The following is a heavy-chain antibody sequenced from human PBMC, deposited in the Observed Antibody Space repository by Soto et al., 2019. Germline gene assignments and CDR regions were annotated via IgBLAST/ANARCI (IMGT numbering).Heavy chain of an antibody. CDR3: ARQDYYDSSGFFPYFDY. D-gene: IGHD3-22*01. CDR1: GGSISSSSYY. Sequence: QLQLQESGPGLVKPSETLSLTCTVSGGSISSSSYYWGWIRQPPGKGLEWIGSIYYSGSTYYNPSLKSRVTISVDTSKNQFSLKLSSVTAADTAVYYCARQDYYDSSGFFPYFDYWGQGTLVTVSS. J-gene: IGHJ4*02. CDR2: IYYSGST. V-gene: IGHV4-39*01.